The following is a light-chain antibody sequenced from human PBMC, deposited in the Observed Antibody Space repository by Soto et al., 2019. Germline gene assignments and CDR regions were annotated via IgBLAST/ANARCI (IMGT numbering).Light chain of an antibody. V-gene: IGKV3-15*01. CDR3: HQYYKWPLT. J-gene: IGKJ4*01. CDR2: DAS. Sequence: EIVMTQSPATVSVSPGERVTLSCRASQSAISNLAWYQQKPGQTPTLLIYDASTRATGIPARFSGSGSGTEFTLTISSLLSEDFAVYYCHQYYKWPLTFGGGTKVEIK. CDR1: QSAISN.